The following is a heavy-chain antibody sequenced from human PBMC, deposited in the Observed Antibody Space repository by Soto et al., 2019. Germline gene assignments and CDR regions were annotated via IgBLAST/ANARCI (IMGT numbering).Heavy chain of an antibody. V-gene: IGHV3-23*01. J-gene: IGHJ4*02. Sequence: EVQLLESGGGLVPPGDSLRLSCAASGFTFNNFAMSWVRQAPGKGLEWVSGINDGGATTYYADSVKRRFPISRDNSKDTLFLQMNSLRAEDTAIYYCAKDYRQQLAQFDYWGQGTLVTVSS. D-gene: IGHD6-13*01. CDR1: GFTFNNFA. CDR3: AKDYRQQLAQFDY. CDR2: INDGGATT.